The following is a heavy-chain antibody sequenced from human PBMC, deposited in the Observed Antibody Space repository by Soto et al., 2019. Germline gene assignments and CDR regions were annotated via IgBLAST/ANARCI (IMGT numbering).Heavy chain of an antibody. V-gene: IGHV3-23*01. J-gene: IGHJ4*02. CDR2: INTSGGNS. D-gene: IGHD2-15*01. Sequence: GGSLRLSCAASGFTFNSYAMSWVRQAPGKGLEWVSTINTSGGNSYYPDSVKGRFTISRDNSRNTLYLQMDSLRAEDTAVYYCAKRAVVGAARYFDYWGLGTLVNVS. CDR3: AKRAVVGAARYFDY. CDR1: GFTFNSYA.